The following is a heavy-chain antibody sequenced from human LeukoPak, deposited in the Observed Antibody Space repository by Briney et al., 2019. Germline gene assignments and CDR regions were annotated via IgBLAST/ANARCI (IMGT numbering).Heavy chain of an antibody. CDR3: ARPMVRGVNDALDI. J-gene: IGHJ3*02. CDR2: IYYSGST. D-gene: IGHD3-10*01. V-gene: IGHV4-59*08. CDR1: GGSISSYY. Sequence: SETLSLTCTVSGGSISSYYWSWIRQPPGKGLEWIGYIYYSGSTNYNPSLKSRATISVDTSKNQFSLELTSVTAADTAVYYCARPMVRGVNDALDIWGQGTMVTVSS.